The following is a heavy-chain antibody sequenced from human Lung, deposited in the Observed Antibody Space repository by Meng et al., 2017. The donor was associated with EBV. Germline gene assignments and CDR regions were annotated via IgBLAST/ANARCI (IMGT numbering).Heavy chain of an antibody. CDR2: IYYTGST. J-gene: IGHJ5*02. CDR3: ARTNYGDYNWFDP. Sequence: GPLQESGPGLGRPSQTLSLTCTVSGDSISRGGYYWNWIRQHPGEGLEWIGNIYYTGSTHYNPSLRSRVAISIDTSKNQFSLKLTSVTAADTAVYFCARTNYGDYNWFDPWGQGTLVTVSS. CDR1: GDSISRGGYY. D-gene: IGHD4-17*01. V-gene: IGHV4-31*03.